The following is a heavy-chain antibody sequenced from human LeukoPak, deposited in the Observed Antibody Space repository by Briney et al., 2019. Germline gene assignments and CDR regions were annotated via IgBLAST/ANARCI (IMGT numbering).Heavy chain of an antibody. CDR3: AAYSSGYHDY. CDR1: GGSTSSGGHY. J-gene: IGHJ4*02. CDR2: IYYSGST. Sequence: SQTLSLTCTVSGGSTSSGGHYWSWIRQHPGKGLEWIGYIYYSGSTYYTPSLKSRVTISVDTSKSQFSLKLSSVTAADTAVYHCAAYSSGYHDYWGQGTLVTVSS. D-gene: IGHD3-22*01. V-gene: IGHV4-31*03.